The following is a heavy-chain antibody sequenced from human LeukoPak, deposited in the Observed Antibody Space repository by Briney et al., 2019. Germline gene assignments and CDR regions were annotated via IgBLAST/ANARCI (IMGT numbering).Heavy chain of an antibody. CDR3: AKDVSGSYDY. J-gene: IGHJ4*02. Sequence: ASVKVSCKASGGTFSSYAISWVRQAPGQGLEWMALINPNTGGTHYAQKFQGRVTVTRDTSISTAYLELNRLTSDDTAVYYCAKDVSGSYDYWGQGTLVTVSS. CDR1: GGTFSSYA. CDR2: INPNTGGT. D-gene: IGHD3-10*01. V-gene: IGHV1-2*02.